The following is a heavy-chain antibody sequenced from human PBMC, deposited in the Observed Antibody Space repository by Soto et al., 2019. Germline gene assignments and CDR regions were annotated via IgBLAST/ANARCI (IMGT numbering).Heavy chain of an antibody. D-gene: IGHD2-2*01. CDR2: IYHSGST. CDR1: GGSFSGYY. J-gene: IGHJ4*02. CDR3: ASLPATSDFDY. Sequence: SETLSLTCAVYGGSFSGYYWSWIRQPPGKGLEWIGEIYHSGSTNYNPSLKSRVTISVDKSKNQFSLKLSSVTAADTAVYYCASLPATSDFDYWGQGTLVTVSS. V-gene: IGHV4-34*01.